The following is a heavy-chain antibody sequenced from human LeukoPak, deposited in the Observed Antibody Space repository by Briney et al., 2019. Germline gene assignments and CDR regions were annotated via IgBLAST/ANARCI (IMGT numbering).Heavy chain of an antibody. CDR1: GGSFSGYY. CDR3: ARGGGGWYIDS. CDR2: INPRGST. Sequence: SETLPLTCAVYGGSFSGYYWSWIRQPPGKGLEWIGEINPRGSTNYNPSLKSRVTMSVDTSKNQFSLKLTSVTAADTAVYYCARGGGGWYIDSWGQGALVTVSS. J-gene: IGHJ4*02. V-gene: IGHV4-34*01. D-gene: IGHD6-19*01.